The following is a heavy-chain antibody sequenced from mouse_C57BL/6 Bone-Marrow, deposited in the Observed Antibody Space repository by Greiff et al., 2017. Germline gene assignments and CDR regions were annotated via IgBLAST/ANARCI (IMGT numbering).Heavy chain of an antibody. V-gene: IGHV1-81*01. CDR2: IYPRSGNT. CDR1: GYTFTSYG. Sequence: VQLQQSGAELARPGASVKLSCKASGYTFTSYGISWVKQRTGQGLEWIGEIYPRSGNTYYNEKFKGKATLTADTSSSTAYMELRSLTSEDSAVYFCARGGTVVAPYGYFDVWGTGTTVTVSS. CDR3: ARGGTVVAPYGYFDV. D-gene: IGHD1-1*01. J-gene: IGHJ1*03.